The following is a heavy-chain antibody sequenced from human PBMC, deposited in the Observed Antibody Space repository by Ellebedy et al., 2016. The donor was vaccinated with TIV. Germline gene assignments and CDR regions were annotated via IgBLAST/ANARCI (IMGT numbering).Heavy chain of an antibody. CDR1: GGSISSYY. CDR2: IYYSGST. CDR3: ARGLDSGSYFGDAFDI. Sequence: SETLSLTCTVSGGSISSYYWSWIRQPPGKGLEWIGYIYYSGSTNYNPSLRSRVTISVDTSKNQFSLKLSSVTAADTAVYFCARGLDSGSYFGDAFDIWGQGTMVTVSS. V-gene: IGHV4-59*12. D-gene: IGHD1-26*01. J-gene: IGHJ3*02.